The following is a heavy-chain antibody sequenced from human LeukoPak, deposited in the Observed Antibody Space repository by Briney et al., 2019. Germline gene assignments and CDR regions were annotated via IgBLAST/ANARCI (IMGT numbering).Heavy chain of an antibody. J-gene: IGHJ1*01. CDR1: GFTFSSYG. D-gene: IGHD2-2*01. CDR3: ARGAIVVVPAAPFQH. CDR2: IRYDGSNK. V-gene: IGHV3-30*02. Sequence: GGSLRLSCAASGFTFSSYGMHWVRQAPGKGLEWVAFIRYDGSNKYYADSVKGRFTISRDNSKNTLYLQMNSLRAEDTAVYYCARGAIVVVPAAPFQHWGQGTLVTVSS.